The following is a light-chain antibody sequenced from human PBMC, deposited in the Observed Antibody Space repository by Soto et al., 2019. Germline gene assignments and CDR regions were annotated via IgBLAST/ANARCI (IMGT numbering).Light chain of an antibody. Sequence: QSALTQPPSASGSTGQSVTISCTGTRSDVGGYNYVSWYQQHPGKAPKLMIYDVSKRPSGVPDRFSGSKSGNRASLTVSGLQAEDEADYYCSSYAGGNNLVLGRGTKLTVL. V-gene: IGLV2-8*01. J-gene: IGLJ2*01. CDR2: DVS. CDR1: RSDVGGYNY. CDR3: SSYAGGNNLV.